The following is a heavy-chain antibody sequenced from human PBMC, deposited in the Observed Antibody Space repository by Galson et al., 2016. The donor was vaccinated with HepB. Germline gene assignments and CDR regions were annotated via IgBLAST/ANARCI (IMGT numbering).Heavy chain of an antibody. CDR2: INTNTGNP. J-gene: IGHJ1*01. CDR3: ARDYGSGGYYRVQH. CDR1: GYTFSTYA. D-gene: IGHD3-10*01. Sequence: SVKVSCKASGYTFSTYAMYWVRQAPGQGLEWMGWINTNTGNPTYVQGFTGRFVFSLDTSVSTAYLQISSLKAEDTAVYYCARDYGSGGYYRVQHWGQGTLVTVSS. V-gene: IGHV7-4-1*02.